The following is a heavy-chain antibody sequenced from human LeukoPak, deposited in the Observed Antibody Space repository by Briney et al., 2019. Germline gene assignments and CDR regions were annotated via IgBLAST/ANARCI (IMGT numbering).Heavy chain of an antibody. V-gene: IGHV3-30*18. J-gene: IGHJ4*02. D-gene: IGHD3-9*01. CDR2: ISYDGSNK. Sequence: GGSLRLSCAASGFTFSSYGMHWVRQAPGKGLEWVAVISYDGSNKYYADSVKGRFTISRDNSKHTLYLQMNSLRAEDTAVYYCAKAAIRAYDYWGQGALVTVSS. CDR3: AKAAIRAYDY. CDR1: GFTFSSYG.